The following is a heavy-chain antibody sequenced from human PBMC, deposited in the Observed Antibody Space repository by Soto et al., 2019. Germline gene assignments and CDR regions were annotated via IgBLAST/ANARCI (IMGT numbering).Heavy chain of an antibody. Sequence: QVQLQESGPGLVKPSETVSLTCTVSGGSVSPYYWTWVRRPPGKGLEWIAYIYYDGTTNYNPSPKSRVTISLDTAKNQFSLRLTSVTAAGTAVYYCARGRHWLDYWGQGTLLTVSS. D-gene: IGHD6-19*01. J-gene: IGHJ4*02. CDR3: ARGRHWLDY. CDR2: IYYDGTT. V-gene: IGHV4-59*02. CDR1: GGSVSPYY.